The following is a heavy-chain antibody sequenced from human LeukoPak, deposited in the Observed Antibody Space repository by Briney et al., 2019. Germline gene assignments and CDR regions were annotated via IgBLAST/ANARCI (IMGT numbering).Heavy chain of an antibody. D-gene: IGHD2-2*01. CDR2: IWYDETNK. J-gene: IGHJ6*02. V-gene: IGHV3-33*01. Sequence: GGSLRLSCAASGFTFSSYGMHWVRQAPGKGLEWVAVIWYDETNKYHADSVKGRFTISRDNSKNTLYLQMNCLRAEDTAVYYCARGYSTTWSYGMDVWGQGTTVTVSS. CDR1: GFTFSSYG. CDR3: ARGYSTTWSYGMDV.